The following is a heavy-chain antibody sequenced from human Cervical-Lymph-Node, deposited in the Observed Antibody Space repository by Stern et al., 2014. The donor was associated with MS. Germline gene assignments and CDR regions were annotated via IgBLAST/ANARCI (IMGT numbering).Heavy chain of an antibody. CDR2: ASCIGGST. V-gene: IGHV3-23*04. D-gene: IGHD4-17*01. CDR1: GFTFSTYG. J-gene: IGHJ2*01. CDR3: AKVSDDYDAHWFFDL. Sequence: VQLVESGGGFVKPGGSLRLSCAVSGFTFSTYGMSWVRRAPGKGQAWVSAASCIGGSTFYADSVKGRFSISRNNFQNTLYLQMSSLRADDTAVYYCAKVSDDYDAHWFFDLWGRGTLVTVSS.